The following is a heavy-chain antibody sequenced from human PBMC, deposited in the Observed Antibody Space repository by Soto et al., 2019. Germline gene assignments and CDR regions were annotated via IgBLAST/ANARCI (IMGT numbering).Heavy chain of an antibody. Sequence: GGSLRLSCAASGFTFSSYAMHWVRQAPGKGLEWVAVISYDGSNKYYADSVKGRFTISRDNSKNTLYLQMNSLRAEDTAVYYCARRNSYSRYGMDVWGQGTTVTVSS. CDR3: ARRNSYSRYGMDV. V-gene: IGHV3-30-3*01. D-gene: IGHD1-7*01. CDR2: ISYDGSNK. J-gene: IGHJ6*02. CDR1: GFTFSSYA.